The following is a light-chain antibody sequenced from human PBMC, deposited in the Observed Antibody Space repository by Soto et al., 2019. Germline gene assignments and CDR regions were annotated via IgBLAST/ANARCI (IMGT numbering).Light chain of an antibody. CDR3: QQYYPSCN. CDR2: DAS. CDR1: QSVTDW. J-gene: IGKJ2*02. V-gene: IGKV1-5*01. Sequence: DIPLTQSPSTLSASVGDRVTITCRASQSVTDWLAWYQQKPGKAPKVLIYDASSLQSGVPSRFSGSGSGTEFSLTISSLQPDDFATDYCQQYYPSCNFGQGTKVEIK.